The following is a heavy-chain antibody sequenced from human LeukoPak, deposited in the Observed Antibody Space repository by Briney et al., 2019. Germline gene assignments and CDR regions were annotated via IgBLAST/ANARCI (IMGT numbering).Heavy chain of an antibody. CDR3: ASSHSSGWSPFDY. V-gene: IGHV3-66*01. D-gene: IGHD6-19*01. J-gene: IGHJ4*02. CDR2: IYSGGST. Sequence: GGSLRLSCAASGFTVRSNYMSWVRQAPGKGLEWVSVIYSGGSTYYADSVKGRFTISRDNYKNTLYLQMNSLRAEDTAVYYCASSHSSGWSPFDYWGQGTLVTVSS. CDR1: GFTVRSNY.